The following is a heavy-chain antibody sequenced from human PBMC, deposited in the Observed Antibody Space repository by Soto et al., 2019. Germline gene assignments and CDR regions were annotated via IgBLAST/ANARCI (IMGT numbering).Heavy chain of an antibody. D-gene: IGHD3-10*01. CDR2: INTDGRGT. Sequence: GGSRRRSCAAAGFTFNNYWMQWVRQAPGKGLVWVSRINTDGRGTTYADSVRGRFTISRDNAKNTLYLQMNSLRAEDTAVYYCTRRNRLSYTSDYWGQGTLVTVSS. V-gene: IGHV3-74*01. CDR3: TRRNRLSYTSDY. J-gene: IGHJ4*02. CDR1: GFTFNNYW.